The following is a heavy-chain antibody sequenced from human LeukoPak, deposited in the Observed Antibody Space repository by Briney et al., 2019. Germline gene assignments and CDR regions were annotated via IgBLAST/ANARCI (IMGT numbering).Heavy chain of an antibody. CDR2: ISGSGGST. CDR1: GFTFSSYA. J-gene: IGHJ4*02. D-gene: IGHD3-16*02. CDR3: AKDRMITFGGVIVPFDY. Sequence: PGGSLRLSCAASGFTFSSYAMSWVRQAPGKGLEWVSAISGSGGSTYYADSVKGRFTISRDNSKNTLYLQMNSLRAEDTAVYYCAKDRMITFGGVIVPFDYWGQGTLVTVSS. V-gene: IGHV3-23*01.